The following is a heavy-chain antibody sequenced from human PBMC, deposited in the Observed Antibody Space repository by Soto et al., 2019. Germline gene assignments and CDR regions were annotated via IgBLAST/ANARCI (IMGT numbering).Heavy chain of an antibody. Sequence: SETLSLTCTVSGGSISSYYWSWIRQPPGKGLEWIGYIYYSGSTNYNPYLKSRVTISVDTSKNQFSLKLSSVTAADTAVYYCARVAPRDAFDIWGQGTMVTVS. CDR1: GGSISSYY. V-gene: IGHV4-59*01. J-gene: IGHJ3*02. CDR3: ARVAPRDAFDI. CDR2: IYYSGST.